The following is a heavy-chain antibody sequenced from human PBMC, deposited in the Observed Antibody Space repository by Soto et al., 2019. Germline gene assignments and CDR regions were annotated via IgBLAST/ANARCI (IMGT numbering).Heavy chain of an antibody. Sequence: QVQLLQSGAELREPGSSVRVSCTPSGGTFVSSAFAWVRQAPGGKIEWMGGIIPILGSTKYAEKFLGRLTIRADDSSRTAYLELSSVTFDDTAVYFCAKKNPHGDSNKAWLDPWGQGTLVTVST. J-gene: IGHJ5*02. CDR3: AKKNPHGDSNKAWLDP. CDR2: IIPILGST. V-gene: IGHV1-69*01. CDR1: GGTFVSSA. D-gene: IGHD2-8*01.